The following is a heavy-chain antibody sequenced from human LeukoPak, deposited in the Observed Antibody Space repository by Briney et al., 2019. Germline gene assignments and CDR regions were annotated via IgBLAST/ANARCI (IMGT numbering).Heavy chain of an antibody. J-gene: IGHJ3*02. CDR3: ARDYIAVAGASAFDI. V-gene: IGHV3-30*02. CDR2: IRYDGSNE. D-gene: IGHD6-19*01. Sequence: PGGSLRLSCVASGFTFRSYGMHWVRQAPGKGLEWVAFIRYDGSNEYYADSVQGRFTISRDTSKNILDLQMNSLRAEDTAVYFCARDYIAVAGASAFDIWGQGTIVTVSS. CDR1: GFTFRSYG.